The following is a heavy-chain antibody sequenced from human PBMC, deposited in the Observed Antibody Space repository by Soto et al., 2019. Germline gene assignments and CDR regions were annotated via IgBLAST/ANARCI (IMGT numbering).Heavy chain of an antibody. CDR1: GYMFTSYY. CDR2: INPFDGSR. J-gene: IGHJ4*02. Sequence: ASVEVCCKASGYMFTSYYIHWVRQAPGQGLEWMGWINPFDGSRMFAQSFQGRVTMTRDTSTSTVYMEVSSLRSEDTAVYYCSRVDPGETSPFDHWGQGTLVTVSS. V-gene: IGHV1-46*03. CDR3: SRVDPGETSPFDH. D-gene: IGHD3-10*01.